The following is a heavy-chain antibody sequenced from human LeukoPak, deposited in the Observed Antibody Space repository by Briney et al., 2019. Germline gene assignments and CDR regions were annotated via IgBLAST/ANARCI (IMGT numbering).Heavy chain of an antibody. D-gene: IGHD6-6*01. CDR3: ARADGGSSAYYYYYYMDV. Sequence: SVKVSCKASGYTFTSYYMHWVRQAPGQGLEWMGGIIPIFGTANYAQKFQGRVTITADKSTSTAYMELSSLRSEDTAVYYCARADGGSSAYYYYYYMDVWGKGTTVTVSS. V-gene: IGHV1-69*06. CDR2: IIPIFGTA. CDR1: GYTFTSYY. J-gene: IGHJ6*03.